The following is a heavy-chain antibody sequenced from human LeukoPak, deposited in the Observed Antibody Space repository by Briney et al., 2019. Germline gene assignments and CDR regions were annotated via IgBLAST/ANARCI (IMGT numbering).Heavy chain of an antibody. D-gene: IGHD6-13*01. V-gene: IGHV4-34*01. J-gene: IGHJ5*02. CDR2: INHSGNT. CDR3: VACKELSSSWYVGSSRVRLDP. CDR1: GESFSGHY. Sequence: SETLSLTCGVYGESFSGHYCSWIRQPPGKGLEWIGEINHSGNTNYNPSLKSRVTISVDTSKNQFSLELTSVTAADTAVYYCVACKELSSSWYVGSSRVRLDPWGRGTLVTVSS.